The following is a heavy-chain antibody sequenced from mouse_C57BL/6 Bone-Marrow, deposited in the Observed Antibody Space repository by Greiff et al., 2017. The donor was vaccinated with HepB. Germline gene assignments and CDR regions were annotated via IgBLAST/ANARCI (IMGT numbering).Heavy chain of an antibody. D-gene: IGHD2-5*01. J-gene: IGHJ1*03. CDR2: INPNNGGT. Sequence: VQLQQSGPELVKPGASVKISCKASGYTFTDYYMNWVKQSHGKSLEWIGDINPNNGGTSYNQKFKGKATLTVDKSSSTAYMELRSLISEDSAVYYCAVYYSNLYWYFDVWGTGTTVTVSS. CDR1: GYTFTDYY. CDR3: AVYYSNLYWYFDV. V-gene: IGHV1-26*01.